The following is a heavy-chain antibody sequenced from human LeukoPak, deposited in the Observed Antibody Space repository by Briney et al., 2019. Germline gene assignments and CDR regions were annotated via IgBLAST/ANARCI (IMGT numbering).Heavy chain of an antibody. CDR1: AFTFSYYG. D-gene: IGHD2-15*01. V-gene: IGHV3-33*01. CDR3: ERAADTSSCYSRFDY. CDR2: ICSNGNDK. Sequence: WGSLTLSCAASAFTFSYYGLHWVRQAPGKGLEWVAVICSNGNDKYYIDSVKGRFTVSRANSKNTLHLHMESLRAEATDVYYCERAADTSSCYSRFDYWGQGTLVTVSS. J-gene: IGHJ4*02.